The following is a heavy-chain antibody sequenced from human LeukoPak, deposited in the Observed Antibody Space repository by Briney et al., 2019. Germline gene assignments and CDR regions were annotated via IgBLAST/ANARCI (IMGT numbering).Heavy chain of an antibody. Sequence: SETLSLTCTVSGVSISSYYWSWLRQPPGKGLEWIGYIYYSGSTNYNPSLKSRVTISVDASKNQFSLKLSSVTAADAAVYYCASFSIYSSSWYPAGNDAFDIWGQGTMVTVSS. D-gene: IGHD6-13*01. CDR3: ASFSIYSSSWYPAGNDAFDI. CDR2: IYYSGST. CDR1: GVSISSYY. J-gene: IGHJ3*02. V-gene: IGHV4-59*08.